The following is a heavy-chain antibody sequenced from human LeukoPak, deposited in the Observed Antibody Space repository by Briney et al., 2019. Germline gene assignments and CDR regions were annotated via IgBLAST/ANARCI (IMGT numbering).Heavy chain of an antibody. V-gene: IGHV4-4*07. J-gene: IGHJ4*02. CDR2: INSRGAT. CDR3: ARALGYESFDY. D-gene: IGHD5-12*01. Sequence: SETLSLTCTVSGGSISSFYWNWIRQPAGKGLEWIWRINSRGATNYNPSLKSRLTMSVDMSKNQFSLKLSSVPAADTAVYYCARALGYESFDYWGQGTLVTVSS. CDR1: GGSISSFY.